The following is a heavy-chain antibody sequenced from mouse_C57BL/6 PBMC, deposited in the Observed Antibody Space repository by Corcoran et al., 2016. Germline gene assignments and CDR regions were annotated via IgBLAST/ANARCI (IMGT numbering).Heavy chain of an antibody. Sequence: QIQLVQSGPELKKPGETVKISCKASGYTFTTYGMSWVKQAPGKGLKWMGWINTYSGVPTYADDFKGRFAFSLETSASTAYLQINNLKNEDTATYFCARDGKHWYFDVWGTGTTVTVSS. CDR3: ARDGKHWYFDV. CDR1: GYTFTTYG. J-gene: IGHJ1*03. V-gene: IGHV9-3*01. CDR2: INTYSGVP. D-gene: IGHD2-1*01.